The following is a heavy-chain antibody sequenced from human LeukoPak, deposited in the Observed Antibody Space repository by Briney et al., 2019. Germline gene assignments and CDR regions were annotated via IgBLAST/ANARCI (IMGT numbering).Heavy chain of an antibody. CDR2: FDPEHGET. CDR1: GDTLFELS. D-gene: IGHD3-10*01. J-gene: IGHJ4*02. V-gene: IGHV1-24*01. Sequence: GASVKVSCKVSGDTLFELSMHWVRQAPGKGLEWMGGFDPEHGETIFAQKFQGRVTMTEDTSTDTAYMELSSLRSEDTAVYYCAIGDGEFTVTPILTFDYWGQGTLVTVSS. CDR3: AIGDGEFTVTPILTFDY.